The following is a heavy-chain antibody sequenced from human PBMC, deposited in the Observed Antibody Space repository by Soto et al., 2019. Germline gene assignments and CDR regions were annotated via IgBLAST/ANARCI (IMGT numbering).Heavy chain of an antibody. CDR2: ISHDGNNT. CDR1: GFTFSSYA. Sequence: GGSLRLSCAASGFTFSSYAMYWVRQAPGKGLERMAFISHDGNNTYYADSAKGRFSISRDNSKNTLYLQMNSLRTEDTAMFYCARTRDYYDSTTYSDGQPADYWGLGTLVTVSS. CDR3: ARTRDYYDSTTYSDGQPADY. V-gene: IGHV3-30-3*01. J-gene: IGHJ4*02. D-gene: IGHD3-22*01.